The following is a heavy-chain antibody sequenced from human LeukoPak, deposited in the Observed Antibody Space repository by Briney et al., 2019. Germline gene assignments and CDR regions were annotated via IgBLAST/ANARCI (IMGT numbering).Heavy chain of an antibody. CDR1: GYTFTSYY. D-gene: IGHD2-21*02. CDR3: ARGGYDYCGGDCYSSSSFDY. CDR2: INPSGGST. J-gene: IGHJ4*02. V-gene: IGHV1-46*01. Sequence: ASVKVSCKASGYTFTSYYMHWVRQAPGQGLEWMGIINPSGGSTNYAQKFQGRVTMTRDTPTSTVYMELSSLRSEDTAVYYCARGGYDYCGGDCYSSSSFDYWGQGTLVTVSS.